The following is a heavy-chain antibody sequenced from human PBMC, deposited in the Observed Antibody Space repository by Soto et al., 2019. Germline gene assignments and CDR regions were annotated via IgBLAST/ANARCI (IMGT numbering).Heavy chain of an antibody. CDR3: ARPVEPFYYYGMDV. CDR2: ISYDGSTK. V-gene: IGHV3-30-3*01. Sequence: QVQLVESGGGVVQPGRSLRLSCAASGFTFSTYAMEWVRQAPGKGLDWVALISYDGSTKYYADSVMGRFTISRDNSKNTLYLQMNNLRPDDTAVYYCARPVEPFYYYGMDVWGQGTTVTVSS. CDR1: GFTFSTYA. J-gene: IGHJ6*02.